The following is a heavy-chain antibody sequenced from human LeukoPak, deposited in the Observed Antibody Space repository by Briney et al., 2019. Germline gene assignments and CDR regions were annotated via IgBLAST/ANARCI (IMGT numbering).Heavy chain of an antibody. CDR1: GGSISSTDDY. CDR3: ARTEWELLSRYFQH. J-gene: IGHJ1*01. V-gene: IGHV4-39*01. CDR2: IYSSGST. D-gene: IGHD1-26*01. Sequence: SETLSLTCTVSGGSISSTDDYWGWIRQPPGKGLEWIGSIYSSGSTYYNPSLKSRVTISVDTSKNQFSLKLSSVTAADTAVYYCARTEWELLSRYFQHWGQGTLVTVSS.